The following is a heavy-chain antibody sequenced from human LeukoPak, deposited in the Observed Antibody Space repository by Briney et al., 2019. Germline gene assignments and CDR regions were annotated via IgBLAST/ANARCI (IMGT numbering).Heavy chain of an antibody. CDR3: ARGGTYSSSSARWGDAFGI. D-gene: IGHD6-6*01. V-gene: IGHV3-21*01. Sequence: GGSLRLSCAASGFTFSSYSMNWVRQAPGKGLEWVSSISSSSSYIYYADSVKGRFTISRDNAKNSLYLQMNSLRAEDTAVYYCARGGTYSSSSARWGDAFGIWGQGTMVTVSS. CDR2: ISSSSSYI. J-gene: IGHJ3*02. CDR1: GFTFSSYS.